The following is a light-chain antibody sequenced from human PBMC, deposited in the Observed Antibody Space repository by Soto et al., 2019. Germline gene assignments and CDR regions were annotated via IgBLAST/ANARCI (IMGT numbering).Light chain of an antibody. V-gene: IGLV1-40*01. CDR3: PSYDSSLSGYV. J-gene: IGLJ1*01. CDR1: SSNIGAGYE. Sequence: QSVLTQQPSVSEAPGQRVTISCTGSSSNIGAGYEAHWYQQVPGTAPKLLIYENNNRPSGVPDRFSGSKSGTSASLAITGLQAEDEAEYYCPSYDSSLSGYVFGTGTKLTVL. CDR2: ENN.